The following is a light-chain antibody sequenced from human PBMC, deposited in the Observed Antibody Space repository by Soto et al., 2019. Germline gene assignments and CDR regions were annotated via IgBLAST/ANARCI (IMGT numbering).Light chain of an antibody. CDR2: GAS. J-gene: IGKJ3*01. CDR3: PQHHNWCPA. CDR1: LRVSSN. Sequence: EIVMTQSPATLSVSPGERATLSCRASLRVSSNLAGYQQKPGQAPRRLIYGASNRATGIPARFSVRGSGTEFTLTISSLQSEDFAGYYCPQHHNWCPAFGPGTTVAIK. V-gene: IGKV3-15*01.